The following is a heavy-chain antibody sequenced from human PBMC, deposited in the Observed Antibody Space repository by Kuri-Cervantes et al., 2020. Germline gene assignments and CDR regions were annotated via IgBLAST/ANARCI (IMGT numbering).Heavy chain of an antibody. CDR3: ARDSGRSDYDILTGYYRPYYYYGMDV. D-gene: IGHD3-9*01. V-gene: IGHV3-30*03. Sequence: GGSLRLSCAASGFTFSSYGMHWVRQAPGKGLEWVAVISYDGSNKYYADSVKGRFTISRDNAKNSLYLQMNSLRAEDTAVYYCARDSGRSDYDILTGYYRPYYYYGMDVWGQGTTVTVSS. CDR2: ISYDGSNK. CDR1: GFTFSSYG. J-gene: IGHJ6*02.